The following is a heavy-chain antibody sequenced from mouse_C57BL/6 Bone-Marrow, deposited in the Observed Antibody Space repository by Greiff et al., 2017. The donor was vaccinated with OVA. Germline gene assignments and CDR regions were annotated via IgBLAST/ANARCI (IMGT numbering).Heavy chain of an antibody. V-gene: IGHV5-17*01. CDR3: ARGIYYYASRGMDY. CDR1: GFTFSDYG. D-gene: IGHD1-1*01. CDR2: ISSGSSTI. Sequence: DVHLVESGGGLVKPGGSLKLSCAASGFTFSDYGMHWVRQAPEKGLEWVAYISSGSSTIYYADTVKGRFTISRDNAKNTLFLQMTSVRSEDTAMYYCARGIYYYASRGMDYWGQGTSVTVSS. J-gene: IGHJ4*01.